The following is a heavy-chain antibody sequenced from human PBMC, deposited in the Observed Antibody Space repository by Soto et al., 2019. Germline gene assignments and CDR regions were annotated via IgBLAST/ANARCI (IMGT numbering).Heavy chain of an antibody. J-gene: IGHJ3*02. CDR2: INPNDSPT. V-gene: IGHV1-46*01. D-gene: IGHD5-18*01. Sequence: ASVKVSCKAFGYTFTSHYVHWVRQAPGQGLEWMGVINPNDSPTVYAQNFQGRLIMTTDTSTSTVYMELRSLRSGDTAVYYCARDRGYSYGHDGFDIWG. CDR1: GYTFTSHY. CDR3: ARDRGYSYGHDGFDI.